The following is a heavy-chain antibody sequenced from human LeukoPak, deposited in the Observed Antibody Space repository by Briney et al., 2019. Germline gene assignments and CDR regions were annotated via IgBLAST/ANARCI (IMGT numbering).Heavy chain of an antibody. CDR1: GGSFSPYY. D-gene: IGHD6-13*01. J-gene: IGHJ4*02. CDR3: ARHTGSSKTLLVN. Sequence: SETLSLTCAVYGGSFSPYYWSWIRQPPGTGLEWIGEINHSGSTNYNPSLKSRVTISVDTSKNQFSLKLSSVTAADTAVYYCARHTGSSKTLLVNWGQGTLVTVSS. V-gene: IGHV4-34*01. CDR2: INHSGST.